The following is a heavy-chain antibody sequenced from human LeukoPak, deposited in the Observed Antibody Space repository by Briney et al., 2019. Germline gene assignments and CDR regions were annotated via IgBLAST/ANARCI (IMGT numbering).Heavy chain of an antibody. V-gene: IGHV3-48*01. Sequence: GGSLRLSCAASGFTFSSYSMNWVRQAPGKGLEWVSYISSSSSTIYYADSVKGRFTISRDNAKNSLYLQMNSLRAEDTAVYYCARDQLWNIVVVPAAKADYYGMDVWGQGTTVPVSS. CDR1: GFTFSSYS. D-gene: IGHD2-2*01. CDR3: ARDQLWNIVVVPAAKADYYGMDV. CDR2: ISSSSSTI. J-gene: IGHJ6*02.